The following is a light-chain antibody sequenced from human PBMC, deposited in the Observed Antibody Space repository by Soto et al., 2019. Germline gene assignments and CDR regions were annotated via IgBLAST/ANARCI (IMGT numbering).Light chain of an antibody. CDR1: SSDVGGYNY. Sequence: QSVLTQPASVSESPGQSITISCTGTSSDVGGYNYVSWYQQHPGKAPKLMIYDVSNRPSGVSNRFSGSKSGNTASLTISGLQAEDEADYYCSSYTSSSTLFGTGTKVTVL. V-gene: IGLV2-14*01. CDR2: DVS. J-gene: IGLJ1*01. CDR3: SSYTSSSTL.